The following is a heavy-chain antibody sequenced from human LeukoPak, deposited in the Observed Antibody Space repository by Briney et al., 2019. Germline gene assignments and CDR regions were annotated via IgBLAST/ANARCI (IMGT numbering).Heavy chain of an antibody. CDR2: IIPILGIA. V-gene: IGHV1-69*04. J-gene: IGHJ4*02. D-gene: IGHD3-22*01. Sequence: ASVKVSCKASGGTFGSYAISWVRQAPGQGLEWMGRIIPILGIANYAQKFQGRVTITADKSTSTAYMELSSLRSEDTAVYYCARKYYDSSGYPYYFDHWGQGTLVTVSS. CDR3: ARKYYDSSGYPYYFDH. CDR1: GGTFGSYA.